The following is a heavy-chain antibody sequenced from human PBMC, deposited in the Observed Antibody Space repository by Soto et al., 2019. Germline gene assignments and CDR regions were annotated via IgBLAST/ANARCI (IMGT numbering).Heavy chain of an antibody. J-gene: IGHJ4*02. D-gene: IGHD3-22*01. CDR3: AKNYYYDSRGEYYFDY. CDR1: GFTFSSYA. CDR2: ISGSGGST. Sequence: GGSLRLSCAASGFTFSSYAMSWVRQAPGKGLEWVSAISGSGGSTYYADSVKGWFTNSRDNSKNTLYLKMNSLRAEDTAVYYCAKNYYYDSRGEYYFDYWGQGTLVTVSS. V-gene: IGHV3-23*01.